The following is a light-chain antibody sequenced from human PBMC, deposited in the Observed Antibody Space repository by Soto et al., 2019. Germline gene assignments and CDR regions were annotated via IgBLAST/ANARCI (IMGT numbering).Light chain of an antibody. Sequence: EIVLTQYPGTRSLSPGEGATLSCRASQSVAIRNLASYHQKSGQAPRLLIYGASSRAIHTPDRFSGSGSGTDFPLTISGLGPADFAVYYCQHFGNSLWTVGQGTKVDTK. CDR3: QHFGNSLWT. CDR2: GAS. CDR1: QSVAIRN. V-gene: IGKV3-20*01. J-gene: IGKJ1*01.